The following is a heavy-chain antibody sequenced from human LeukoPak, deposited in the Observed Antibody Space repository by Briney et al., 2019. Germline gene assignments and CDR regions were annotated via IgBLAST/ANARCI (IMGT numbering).Heavy chain of an antibody. D-gene: IGHD3-22*01. CDR2: IYYSGST. J-gene: IGHJ3*02. CDR1: GGSISSYY. Sequence: KPSETLSLTCTVSGGSISSYYWSWIRQPPGKGLEWIGYIYYSGSTNCNPSLKSRVTISVDTSKNQFSLKLSSVTAADTAVYYCARDLTRTYYYDSSGYDAFDIWGQGTMVTVSS. CDR3: ARDLTRTYYYDSSGYDAFDI. V-gene: IGHV4-59*01.